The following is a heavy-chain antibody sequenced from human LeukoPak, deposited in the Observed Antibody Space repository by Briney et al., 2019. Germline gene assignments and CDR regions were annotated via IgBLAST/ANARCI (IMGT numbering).Heavy chain of an antibody. CDR3: ARLPSS. CDR2: IYTEGST. V-gene: IGHV3-66*02. Sequence: GGSLRLSCAASGFTVSTNFMTWVRQAPGKGLEWVSVIYTEGSTYYADSVKGRFTISRDNSENTLFLQMNSLKIEDTAVYYCARLPSSWGQGALVTVSS. J-gene: IGHJ5*02. CDR1: GFTVSTNF.